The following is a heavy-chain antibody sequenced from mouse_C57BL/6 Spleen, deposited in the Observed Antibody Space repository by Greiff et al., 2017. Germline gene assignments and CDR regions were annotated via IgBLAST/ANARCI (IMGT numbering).Heavy chain of an antibody. J-gene: IGHJ3*01. CDR1: GYAFSSSW. CDR2: IYPGDGDT. D-gene: IGHD1-1*01. CDR3: ARERHYFGSYAY. V-gene: IGHV1-82*01. Sequence: QVQLKQSGPELVKPGASVKISCKASGYAFSSSWMNWVKQRPGKGLEWIGRIYPGDGDTNYNGKFKGKATLTADKSSSTAYMQLSSLTSEDSAVYFCARERHYFGSYAYWGQGTLVTVSA.